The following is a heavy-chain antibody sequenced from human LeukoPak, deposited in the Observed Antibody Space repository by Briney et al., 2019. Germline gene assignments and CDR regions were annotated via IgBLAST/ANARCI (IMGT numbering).Heavy chain of an antibody. CDR3: ARARYCSSTSCYIGYYYYYMDV. J-gene: IGHJ6*03. V-gene: IGHV4-39*07. CDR1: GGSISSSSYY. D-gene: IGHD2-2*02. CDR2: IYYSGST. Sequence: SETLSLTCTVSGGSISSSSYYWGWIRQPPGKGLEWIGSIYYSGSTYYNPSLKSRVTISVDTSKNQFSLKLSSVTAADTAVYYCARARYCSSTSCYIGYYYYYMDVWGKGTTVTVSS.